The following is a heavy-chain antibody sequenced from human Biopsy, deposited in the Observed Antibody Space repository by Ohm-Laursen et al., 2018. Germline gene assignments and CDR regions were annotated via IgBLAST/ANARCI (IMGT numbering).Heavy chain of an antibody. CDR2: FYNSETT. J-gene: IGHJ5*02. CDR1: GDSISASTTSY. V-gene: IGHV4-39*01. CDR3: ARHPTGFWFDP. Sequence: SDTLSLTCSVSGDSISASTTSYWAWLRQPPGKGLEWIGSFYNSETTFYNPSLKSRVAISVDTSTNQFSLKVSSVTAADTALYYCARHPTGFWFDPWGHGTLVTVSS.